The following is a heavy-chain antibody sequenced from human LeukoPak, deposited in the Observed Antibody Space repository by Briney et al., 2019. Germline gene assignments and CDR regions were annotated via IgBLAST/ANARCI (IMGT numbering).Heavy chain of an antibody. CDR1: GGSISSYY. CDR3: ARGGSRDIVVVPAAIHFDY. V-gene: IGHV4-59*01. Sequence: SSETLSLTCTVSGGSISSYYWSWIRQPPGKGLEWLGYIYYSGSTNYNPSLKSRVTISVDTSKKQFSLRLSSVTATDTAVYYCARGGSRDIVVVPAAIHFDYWGQGTLVTVSS. D-gene: IGHD2-2*01. CDR2: IYYSGST. J-gene: IGHJ4*02.